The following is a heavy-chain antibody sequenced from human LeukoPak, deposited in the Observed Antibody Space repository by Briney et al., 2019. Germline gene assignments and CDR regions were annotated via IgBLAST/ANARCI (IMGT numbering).Heavy chain of an antibody. Sequence: GESLRLSCTASGFTFTNYAVNWVRQVPGKGLGWVSAVSAGGDNTYYADFVKGRFTISRDNSNNTLFLQMNSLRAEDTAIYYCAKDSQYDFVWGSYHYTGYYYMDVWGKGTTVTVSS. J-gene: IGHJ6*03. CDR1: GFTFTNYA. V-gene: IGHV3-23*01. CDR3: AKDSQYDFVWGSYHYTGYYYMDV. CDR2: VSAGGDNT. D-gene: IGHD3-16*02.